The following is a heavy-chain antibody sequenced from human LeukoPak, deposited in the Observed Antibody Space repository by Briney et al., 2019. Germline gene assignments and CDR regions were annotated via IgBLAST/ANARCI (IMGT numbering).Heavy chain of an antibody. D-gene: IGHD3-10*01. J-gene: IGHJ5*02. Sequence: ASVKVSCKASGYTFTSYYMHWVRQAPGQGLEWMGWINPNSGGTNYAQKFQGRVTMTRDTSISTAYMELSRLRSDDTAVYYCARGDYGSGSYWGDNWFDPWGQGTLVTVSS. V-gene: IGHV1-2*02. CDR1: GYTFTSYY. CDR2: INPNSGGT. CDR3: ARGDYGSGSYWGDNWFDP.